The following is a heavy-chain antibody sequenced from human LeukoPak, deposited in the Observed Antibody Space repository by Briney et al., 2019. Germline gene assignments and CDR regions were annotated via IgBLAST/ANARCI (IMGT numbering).Heavy chain of an antibody. CDR2: ISSSGNLI. D-gene: IGHD6-19*01. CDR1: GFTLSSYE. J-gene: IGHJ4*02. CDR3: ARDLEYSSGWGQGDYFDH. V-gene: IGHV3-48*03. Sequence: GGSLRLSCAASGFTLSSYEMNLVRQAPGKGLEWVSYISSSGNLIYYADSVKGRFTISRDNAKNSLYLQMNSLRAEDTAVYYCARDLEYSSGWGQGDYFDHWGQGTLVTVSS.